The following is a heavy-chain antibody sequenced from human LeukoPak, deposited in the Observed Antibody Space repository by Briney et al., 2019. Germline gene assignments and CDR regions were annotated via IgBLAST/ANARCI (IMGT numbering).Heavy chain of an antibody. J-gene: IGHJ4*02. V-gene: IGHV1-2*06. CDR3: ARDLSSTPYWELDY. CDR1: GYIFTVYH. Sequence: ASVKVSCKATGYIFTVYHIHWVRQAPGQEPEWMGRITPDSGDTNYALQFQGRVTMTRDTSINTASMDLSRLTSDDTAVYYCARDLSSTPYWELDYWGQGTLVTVSS. D-gene: IGHD1-26*01. CDR2: ITPDSGDT.